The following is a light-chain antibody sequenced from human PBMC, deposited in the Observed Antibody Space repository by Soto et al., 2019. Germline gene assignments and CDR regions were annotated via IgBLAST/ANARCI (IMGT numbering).Light chain of an antibody. CDR3: QQQKNCPPPT. J-gene: IGKJ5*01. CDR2: DSS. V-gene: IGKV3-11*01. CDR1: QNVDKF. Sequence: ESELTQSPATLSLSPGETATLSCRASQNVDKFLAWYQQRHGQPPRLLIIDSSNRATGVPVRFSGSGSGTVINLTIGSLEPEDSAVYYCQQQKNCPPPTFGQGTRLEIK.